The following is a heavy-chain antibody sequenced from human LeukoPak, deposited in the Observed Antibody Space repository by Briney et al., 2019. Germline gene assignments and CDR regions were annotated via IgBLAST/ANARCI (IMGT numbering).Heavy chain of an antibody. CDR2: INSDGSST. D-gene: IGHD6-13*01. V-gene: IGHV3-74*01. Sequence: GGSLRLSCAASGFTFSSYWMHWVRQAPGKGLVWVSRINSDGSSTSYAGSVKGRFTISRDNAKDTLYLQMNSLRAEDTAVYYCASQRYSSRGNYWGQGTLVTVSS. J-gene: IGHJ4*02. CDR1: GFTFSSYW. CDR3: ASQRYSSRGNY.